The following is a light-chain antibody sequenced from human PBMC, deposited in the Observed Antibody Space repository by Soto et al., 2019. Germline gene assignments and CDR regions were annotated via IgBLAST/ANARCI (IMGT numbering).Light chain of an antibody. J-gene: IGKJ4*01. CDR3: KQRNPLT. Sequence: VLTQSPATLSLSKGERATLSCRASETIRGLLAWYQQRPGQTPRLLIYDTSNRATGIPARFTGCGSGTDFTLSITSLEPEDFAVYDCKQRNPLTFGGGTKVDI. V-gene: IGKV3-11*01. CDR2: DTS. CDR1: ETIRGL.